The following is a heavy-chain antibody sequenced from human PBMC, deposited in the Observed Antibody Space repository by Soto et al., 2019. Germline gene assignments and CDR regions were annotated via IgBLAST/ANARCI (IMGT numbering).Heavy chain of an antibody. CDR2: ISPDSNTI. D-gene: IGHD6-19*01. Sequence: GSLRLSCAASGFAFTSYAMNWVRQAPEKGLEWVSYISPDSNTIYYADAVKGRFTISRVNAKSSVYLQMDSLRAEDTAVYYCSRDKWLIDPWGQGTLVTVSS. CDR1: GFAFTSYA. J-gene: IGHJ5*02. V-gene: IGHV3-48*01. CDR3: SRDKWLIDP.